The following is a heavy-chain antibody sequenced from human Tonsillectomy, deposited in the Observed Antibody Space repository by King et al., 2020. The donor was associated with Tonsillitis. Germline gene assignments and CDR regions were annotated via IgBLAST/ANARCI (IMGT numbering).Heavy chain of an antibody. D-gene: IGHD3-3*01. CDR2: ISAYNGNT. CDR3: ARDSVTSWGFLEGASVDFDY. J-gene: IGHJ4*02. V-gene: IGHV1-18*01. Sequence: QLVQSGAEVKKPGASVKVSCKASGYTFTRYGISWVLQAPGQGLEWMGWISAYNGNTNYAQKFQGRFTMTTDTSTSTAYMGLRSLRSDDTAVYYCARDSVTSWGFLEGASVDFDYWGQGTLVTVSS. CDR1: GYTFTRYG.